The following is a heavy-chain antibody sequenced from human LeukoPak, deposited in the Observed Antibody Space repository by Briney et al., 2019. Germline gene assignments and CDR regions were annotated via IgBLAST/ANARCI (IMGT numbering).Heavy chain of an antibody. D-gene: IGHD3-22*01. V-gene: IGHV3-23*01. J-gene: IGHJ3*02. CDR1: GFTFRIYA. Sequence: TGRSLRLSCAASGFTFRIYAMTWVRQAPGKGLEWVSAIGASGATFYADSVKGRFTISRDNSRNTLYLQMNSLRTEDTAVYYCAKNYHDNSAYYSWAFDIWGQGTMVTLSS. CDR2: IGASGAT. CDR3: AKNYHDNSAYYSWAFDI.